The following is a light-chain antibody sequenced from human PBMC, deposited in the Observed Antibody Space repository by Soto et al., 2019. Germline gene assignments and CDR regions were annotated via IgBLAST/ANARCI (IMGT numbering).Light chain of an antibody. J-gene: IGKJ4*01. CDR2: DAS. CDR3: QQRSNWPPVT. V-gene: IGKV3-11*01. CDR1: QSVSSY. Sequence: EIVLTQSPATLSLSPGERATLSCRASQSVSSYLAWYQQKPGQAPRLLIYDASNRATGIPARFSGSGSGTDFPLTIGSLEPEDFEIYYCQQRSNWPPVTFGGGTKVEIK.